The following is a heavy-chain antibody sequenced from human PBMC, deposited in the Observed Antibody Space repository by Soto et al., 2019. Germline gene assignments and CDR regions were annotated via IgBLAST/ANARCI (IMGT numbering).Heavy chain of an antibody. V-gene: IGHV4-34*01. Sequence: QVQLQQWGAGLLKPSETLSLTCAVYGGSFSGYYWSWIRQPPGKGLEWIGEINHSGSTNYNPSLKSRVTISVDQSKNQFSLKLSSVTAADTAVYYCARGPRYCSGGSCYRFDYWGQGTLVTVSS. CDR1: GGSFSGYY. D-gene: IGHD2-15*01. J-gene: IGHJ4*02. CDR3: ARGPRYCSGGSCYRFDY. CDR2: INHSGST.